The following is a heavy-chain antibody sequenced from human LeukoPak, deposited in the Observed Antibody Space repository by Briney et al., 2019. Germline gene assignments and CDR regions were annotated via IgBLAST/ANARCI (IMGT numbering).Heavy chain of an antibody. CDR3: ARYAAGDHAFDY. J-gene: IGHJ4*02. CDR1: GGSFSGYY. CDR2: IYTSGST. V-gene: IGHV4-59*10. D-gene: IGHD2-21*01. Sequence: PSETLSLTCAVYGGSFSGYYWSWIRQPAGKGLEWIGRIYTSGSTNYNPSLKSRVTMSVDTSKNQFSLKLSSVTAADTAVYYCARYAAGDHAFDYWGQGTLVTVSS.